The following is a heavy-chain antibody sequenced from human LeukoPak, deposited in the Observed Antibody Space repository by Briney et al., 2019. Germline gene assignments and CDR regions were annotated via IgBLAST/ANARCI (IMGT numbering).Heavy chain of an antibody. V-gene: IGHV4-34*01. CDR3: TGGGSYYWAPDY. D-gene: IGHD1-26*01. CDR1: GGSFSGDF. J-gene: IGHJ4*02. CDR2: INHGGST. Sequence: SETLSLTCAVYGGSFSGDFWSWIRQSPGKGLEWIGEINHGGSTTYNPSLQSRVTMSVDTSTNQISLKLTSVSALDTAVYYCTGGGSYYWAPDYWGQGTLVTVSS.